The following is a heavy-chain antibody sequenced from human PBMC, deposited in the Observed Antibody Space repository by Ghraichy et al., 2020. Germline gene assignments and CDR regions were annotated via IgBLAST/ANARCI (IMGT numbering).Heavy chain of an antibody. Sequence: ESLNISCAASGFTFSTYWMSWVRQAPGKGLEWVANIQGDGSDKYYVDSVKGRFTISRDNAKNSLYVQMNSLRVEDTAVYYCAREYYDILTGWARCFDYWGQGTLVTVSS. CDR1: GFTFSTYW. J-gene: IGHJ4*02. D-gene: IGHD3-9*01. CDR2: IQGDGSDK. V-gene: IGHV3-7*03. CDR3: AREYYDILTGWARCFDY.